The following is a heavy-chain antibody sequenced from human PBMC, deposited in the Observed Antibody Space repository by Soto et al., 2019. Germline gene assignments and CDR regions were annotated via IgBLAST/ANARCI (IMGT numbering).Heavy chain of an antibody. Sequence: GGSLRLSXAASGFTFSSYWMHWVRQAPGKGLVWVSRINSDGSSTSYADSVKGRFTISRDNAKNTLYLQMNSLRAEDTAVYYCASTLNFGMSVFDYWGQGTLVTVSS. CDR3: ASTLNFGMSVFDY. CDR2: INSDGSST. V-gene: IGHV3-74*01. D-gene: IGHD3-10*01. J-gene: IGHJ4*02. CDR1: GFTFSSYW.